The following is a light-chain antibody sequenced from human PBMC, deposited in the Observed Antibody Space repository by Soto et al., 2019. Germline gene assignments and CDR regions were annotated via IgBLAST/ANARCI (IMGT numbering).Light chain of an antibody. V-gene: IGLV1-40*01. Sequence: QSVLTQPPSVSGAPGQRVTISCTGSSSNIGAGYDVHWYQQLPGTAPKLLIYGNSNRPSGVPDRFSGSKSGTSASLAITGLQAEDEADYYCQSYDSSLCPNYVFGTGTKLTVL. J-gene: IGLJ1*01. CDR2: GNS. CDR3: QSYDSSLCPNYV. CDR1: SSNIGAGYD.